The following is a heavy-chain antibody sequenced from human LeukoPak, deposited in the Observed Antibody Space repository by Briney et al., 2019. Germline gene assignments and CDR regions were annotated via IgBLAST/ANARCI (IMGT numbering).Heavy chain of an antibody. D-gene: IGHD2-21*02. J-gene: IGHJ4*02. CDR2: ISSSSSYI. CDR3: AREYCGGDCYFDY. CDR1: GFTFSSYS. Sequence: PGGSLRLSCAASGFTFSSYSMNWVRQAPGKGLEWVSSISSSSSYIYYADSVRGRFTISRDNAKNSLYLQMNSLRAEDTAVYYCAREYCGGDCYFDYWGQGTLVTVSS. V-gene: IGHV3-21*01.